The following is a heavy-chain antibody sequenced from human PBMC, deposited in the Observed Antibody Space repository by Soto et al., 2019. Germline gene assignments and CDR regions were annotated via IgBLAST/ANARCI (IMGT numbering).Heavy chain of an antibody. Sequence: ASETLSLTCTVSGGSISSYYWSGIRQPPGRGLEWIGYIYYSGSTNYNPSLKSRVTISVDTSKNQFSLKLSSVTAADTAVYYCARHYGSNHYYYMDVWCKGTTVT. J-gene: IGHJ6*03. CDR3: ARHYGSNHYYYMDV. D-gene: IGHD3-16*02. CDR1: GGSISSYY. V-gene: IGHV4-59*08. CDR2: IYYSGST.